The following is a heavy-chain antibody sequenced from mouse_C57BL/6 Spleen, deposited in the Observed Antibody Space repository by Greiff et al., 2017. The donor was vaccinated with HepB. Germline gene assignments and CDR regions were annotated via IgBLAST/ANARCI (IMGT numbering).Heavy chain of an antibody. Sequence: EVKLVESGAELVKPGASVKLSCTASGFNIKDYYMHWVKQRTEQGLEWIGRIDPEDGETKYAPKFQGKATITADTSSNTAYLQLSSLTSEDTAVYYCASPLLGKGYYAMDYWGQGTSVTVSS. CDR1: GFNIKDYY. V-gene: IGHV14-2*01. J-gene: IGHJ4*01. D-gene: IGHD2-1*01. CDR2: IDPEDGET. CDR3: ASPLLGKGYYAMDY.